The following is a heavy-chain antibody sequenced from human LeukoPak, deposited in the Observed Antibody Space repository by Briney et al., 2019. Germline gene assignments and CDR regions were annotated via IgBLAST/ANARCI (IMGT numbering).Heavy chain of an antibody. Sequence: GASVKVSCKASGGTFSSYAISWVRQAPGQGLEWMGGIIPIFGTANYAQKFQGRVTITADESTSTAYMELSSLRSDDTAVYYCARAGAGGGSGSYGYWGQGTLVTVSS. CDR3: ARAGAGGGSGSYGY. CDR2: IIPIFGTA. V-gene: IGHV1-69*13. D-gene: IGHD3-10*01. J-gene: IGHJ4*02. CDR1: GGTFSSYA.